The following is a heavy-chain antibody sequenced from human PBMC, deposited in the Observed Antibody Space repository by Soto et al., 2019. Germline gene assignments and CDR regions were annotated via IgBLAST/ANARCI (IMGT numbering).Heavy chain of an antibody. D-gene: IGHD1-1*01. Sequence: SGPTLVNPTQTLTLTCTLSGISLSTSGVGLGWIRQTPGKALEWLALVYWNDDKHYRPSLKSRLTITKDTSKNQALLTMTNMDPVDTATYYCARGPATLPVFAFDIWGQGTEVTVSS. J-gene: IGHJ3*02. CDR1: GISLSTSGVG. CDR2: VYWNDDK. CDR3: ARGPATLPVFAFDI. V-gene: IGHV2-5*01.